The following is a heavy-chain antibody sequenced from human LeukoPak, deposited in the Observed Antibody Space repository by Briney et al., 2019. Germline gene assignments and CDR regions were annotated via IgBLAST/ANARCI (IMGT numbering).Heavy chain of an antibody. Sequence: GGSLRLSCAASGFTFSTYWMHWVRQAPGKGLVWVSRINSDGSSTSYADSVKGRFTISRDNAKSTLYLQMNSLGAEDTAVYYCARALFLGDWFDPWGQGTLVTVSS. CDR2: INSDGSST. CDR1: GFTFSTYW. CDR3: ARALFLGDWFDP. V-gene: IGHV3-74*01. D-gene: IGHD3-16*01. J-gene: IGHJ5*02.